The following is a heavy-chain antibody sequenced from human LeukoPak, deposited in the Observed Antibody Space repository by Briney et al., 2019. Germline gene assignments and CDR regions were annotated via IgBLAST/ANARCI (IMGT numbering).Heavy chain of an antibody. V-gene: IGHV4-38-2*02. CDR3: ARGVAGV. Sequence: SETLSLTCTVSGYSISSGYYWGWIRQPPGKGLEWIGSINHSGSTNYNPSLKSRVTISVDTSKNQFSLKLSSVTAADTAAYYCARGVAGVWGKGTTVTVSS. CDR1: GYSISSGYY. D-gene: IGHD5-12*01. CDR2: INHSGST. J-gene: IGHJ6*04.